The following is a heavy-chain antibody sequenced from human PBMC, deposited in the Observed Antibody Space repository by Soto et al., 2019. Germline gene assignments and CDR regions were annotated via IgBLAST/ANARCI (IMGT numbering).Heavy chain of an antibody. CDR2: INAGNGDT. CDR1: GYTFSSFA. V-gene: IGHV1-3*01. J-gene: IGHJ4*02. Sequence: QVQIVQSGAEVKKPGAEVKVSCNASGYTFSSFALHWVRQAPGQRLEWMGWINAGNGDTNYSQKFQGRVTIARDTAASTAYMELCSLTFEDAAVYYCARKVGASAYWGQGTLFSVSS. D-gene: IGHD1-26*01. CDR3: ARKVGASAY.